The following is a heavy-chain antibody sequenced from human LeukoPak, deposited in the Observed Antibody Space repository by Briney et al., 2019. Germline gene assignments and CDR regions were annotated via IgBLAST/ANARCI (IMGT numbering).Heavy chain of an antibody. CDR3: ARSPTRVVEYYFDY. Sequence: SQTLSLTCAVSGGSISSGGYSWSWIRQPPGKGQEWIGYIYHSGSTYYNPSLKSRVTISVDRSKNQFSLKLSSVTAADTAVYYCARSPTRVVEYYFDYWGQGTLVTVSS. D-gene: IGHD2-15*01. J-gene: IGHJ4*02. CDR2: IYHSGST. CDR1: GGSISSGGYS. V-gene: IGHV4-30-2*01.